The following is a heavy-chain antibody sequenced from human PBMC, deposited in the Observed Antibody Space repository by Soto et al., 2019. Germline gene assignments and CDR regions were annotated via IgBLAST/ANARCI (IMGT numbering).Heavy chain of an antibody. D-gene: IGHD3-22*01. CDR3: ARGGSGYTWFNEF. CDR2: IIPVFQTA. J-gene: IGHJ4*02. V-gene: IGHV1-69*13. CDR1: GGLFSSYP. Sequence: VKVSCKASGGLFSSYPISWVRQVPGQGLEWMGGIIPVFQTAYYTQRFQGRVTITADESTNTAYMELSSLRSEDTASYHCARGGSGYTWFNEFWGQGTLVTVSS.